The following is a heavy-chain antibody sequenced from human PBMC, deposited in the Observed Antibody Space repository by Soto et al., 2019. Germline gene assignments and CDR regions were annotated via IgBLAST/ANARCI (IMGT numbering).Heavy chain of an antibody. V-gene: IGHV3-23*01. Sequence: PGGSLRLSCAASGFTFSNYAMSWVRQAPGKGLEWVSAISGSGGSTYYADSVKGRFTISRDNSKNTLYLQMNSLRAEDTAVYYCARGSVVAEHNNWFDPWGQGTLVPVSS. D-gene: IGHD2-15*01. CDR1: GFTFSNYA. CDR2: ISGSGGST. J-gene: IGHJ5*02. CDR3: ARGSVVAEHNNWFDP.